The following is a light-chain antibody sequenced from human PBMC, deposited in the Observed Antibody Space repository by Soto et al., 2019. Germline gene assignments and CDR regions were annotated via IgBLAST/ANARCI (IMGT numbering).Light chain of an antibody. CDR3: QQSYSTHPIT. Sequence: DIQMTQSPSSLSASVGYIFPITCRASQSISSYLNWYQQKPGNAPKLLIYAASSLQSGVPSRFSGSGSGTDFTLTISSLKPEDFANYYCQQSYSTHPITFGHGTRLEI. J-gene: IGKJ5*01. V-gene: IGKV1-39*01. CDR2: AAS. CDR1: QSISSY.